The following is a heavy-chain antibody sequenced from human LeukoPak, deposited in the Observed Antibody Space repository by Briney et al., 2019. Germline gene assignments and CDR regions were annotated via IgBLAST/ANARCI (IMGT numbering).Heavy chain of an antibody. V-gene: IGHV4-59*08. Sequence: PSETLSLTCTVTGGHVTSYYWSWIRQSPGKGLAGIGHMYHSGSLNYSPSLKSRVTISIDTSKNQFSLKLSSVPAADTAVYYCARLPGSYSSSSRSGYYYYYYMDVWGKGTTVTVSS. D-gene: IGHD6-6*01. CDR2: MYHSGSL. CDR1: GGHVTSYY. J-gene: IGHJ6*03. CDR3: ARLPGSYSSSSRSGYYYYYYMDV.